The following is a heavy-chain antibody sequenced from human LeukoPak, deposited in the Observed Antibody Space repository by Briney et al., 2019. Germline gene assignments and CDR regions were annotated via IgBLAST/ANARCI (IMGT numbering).Heavy chain of an antibody. V-gene: IGHV4-59*01. Sequence: SETLSLTCTVSDGAIAGYSWSWTRQPPGKGLEWIGYIYYSGDTNYNPSLQSRVTISADTSQNQFSLKLSSVTAADTAVYYCASRKLGNDYWGQGTLVTVSS. J-gene: IGHJ4*02. D-gene: IGHD7-27*01. CDR1: DGAIAGYS. CDR3: ASRKLGNDY. CDR2: IYYSGDT.